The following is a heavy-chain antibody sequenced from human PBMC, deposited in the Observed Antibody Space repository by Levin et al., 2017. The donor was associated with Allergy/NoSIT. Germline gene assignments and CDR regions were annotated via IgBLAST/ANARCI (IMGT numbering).Heavy chain of an antibody. D-gene: IGHD3-10*01. CDR1: GFTFSNYA. CDR3: AKDRGSRLGYFDY. CDR2: ISGSGGST. Sequence: PGESLKISCAASGFTFSNYAMSWVRQAPGRGLEWVSGISGSGGSTYYADSVKGRFTISRDNSENTLYLQMSSLRGDDTAVYYCAKDRGSRLGYFDYWGQGTLVTVSS. V-gene: IGHV3-23*01. J-gene: IGHJ4*02.